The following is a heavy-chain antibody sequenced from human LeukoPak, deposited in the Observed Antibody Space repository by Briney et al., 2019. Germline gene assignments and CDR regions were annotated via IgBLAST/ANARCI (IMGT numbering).Heavy chain of an antibody. Sequence: GSLRLSFSAAGFHLNFLALKWVRQTPGAGLGWVALIANDANGRNEHYADSVRGRFIISRDTSKNTVSLQMNGLNVDDTAVYYCARDYDSSGYHTAGGGYWGQGTRVTVSS. CDR2: IANDANGRNE. CDR1: GFHLNFLA. J-gene: IGHJ4*02. V-gene: IGHV3-30*04. D-gene: IGHD3-22*01. CDR3: ARDYDSSGYHTAGGGY.